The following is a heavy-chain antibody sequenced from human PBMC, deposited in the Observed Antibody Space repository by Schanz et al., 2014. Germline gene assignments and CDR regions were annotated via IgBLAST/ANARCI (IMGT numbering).Heavy chain of an antibody. CDR3: STDLTAVDYDAIGL. D-gene: IGHD4-17*01. CDR2: IEFSGGTT. V-gene: IGHV3-23*04. CDR1: GFTFSDYY. J-gene: IGHJ3*01. Sequence: VQLVESGGGVVQPGRSLRLSCAASGFTFSDYYMTWIRQAPGKGLEWVSGIEFSGGTTYYADSVKGRFTIARDNSKNTLFLQMDSLRVEDTAVYYCSTDLTAVDYDAIGLWGQGTMVTVSS.